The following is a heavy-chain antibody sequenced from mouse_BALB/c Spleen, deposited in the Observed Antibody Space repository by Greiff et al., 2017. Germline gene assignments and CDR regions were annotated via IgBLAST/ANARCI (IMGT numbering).Heavy chain of an antibody. CDR2: ISSGGST. CDR1: GFTFSSYA. Sequence: EVKVVESGGGLVKPGGSLKLSCAASGFTFSSYAMSWVRQTPEKRLEWVASISSGGSTYYPDSVKGRFTISRDNARNILYLQMSSLRSEDTAMYYCAREKNRYDVYYAMDYWGQGTSVTVSS. J-gene: IGHJ4*01. D-gene: IGHD2-14*01. V-gene: IGHV5-6-5*01. CDR3: AREKNRYDVYYAMDY.